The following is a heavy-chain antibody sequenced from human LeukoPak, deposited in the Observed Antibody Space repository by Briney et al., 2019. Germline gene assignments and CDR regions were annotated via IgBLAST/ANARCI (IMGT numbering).Heavy chain of an antibody. J-gene: IGHJ4*02. CDR2: IYHSGST. CDR1: GYSIRIGDY. V-gene: IGHV4-38-2*01. D-gene: IGHD4-11*01. Sequence: SETLSLTCAVSGYSIRIGDYWGWIRQSPGKGLEWIGSIYHSGSTHYNPSLKSRVTISADTSKNQSSLMLSSVTAADTAVYYCARNRSLTTTPGFDHWGQGTLVTVSS. CDR3: ARNRSLTTTPGFDH.